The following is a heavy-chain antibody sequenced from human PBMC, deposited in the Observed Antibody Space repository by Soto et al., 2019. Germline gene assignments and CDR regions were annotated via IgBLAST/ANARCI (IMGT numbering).Heavy chain of an antibody. J-gene: IGHJ5*02. CDR2: IYYSGST. CDR1: GGSISSSSYY. CDR3: ARLETTVKNWFDP. D-gene: IGHD4-17*01. V-gene: IGHV4-39*01. Sequence: PSETLSLTCTVSGGSISSSSYYWGWIRQPPGKGLEWIGSIYYSGSTYYNPSLKSRVTISVDTSKNQFSLKLSSVTAADTAVYYCARLETTVKNWFDPWGQGTLVTVS.